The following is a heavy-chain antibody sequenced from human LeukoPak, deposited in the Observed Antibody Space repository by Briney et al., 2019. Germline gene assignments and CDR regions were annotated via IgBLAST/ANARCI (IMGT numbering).Heavy chain of an antibody. CDR2: INPNSGGT. Sequence: ASVTVSCKASGYTFTGYYMHWVRQAPGQGLEWMGWINPNSGGTNYAQKFQGWVTMTRDTSISTAYMELSRLRSDDTAVYYCARGLGYSGYDYDYWGQGTLDTVSS. CDR1: GYTFTGYY. J-gene: IGHJ4*02. D-gene: IGHD5-12*01. V-gene: IGHV1-2*04. CDR3: ARGLGYSGYDYDY.